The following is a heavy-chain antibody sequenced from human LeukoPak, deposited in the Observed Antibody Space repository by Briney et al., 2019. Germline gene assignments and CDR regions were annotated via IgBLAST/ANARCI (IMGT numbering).Heavy chain of an antibody. CDR3: ARSRHLSGSYDY. CDR1: GYTFTTYF. V-gene: IGHV1-46*01. CDR2: INPSGGNT. J-gene: IGHJ4*02. Sequence: GASVKVSCKASGYTFTTYFIHWVRQAPGRGLEWMGVINPSGGNTNYAPRFQGRVITTRDTSRTTVYMELSSLRSEDTAVYYCARSRHLSGSYDYWGQGTLVTVPS. D-gene: IGHD3-10*01.